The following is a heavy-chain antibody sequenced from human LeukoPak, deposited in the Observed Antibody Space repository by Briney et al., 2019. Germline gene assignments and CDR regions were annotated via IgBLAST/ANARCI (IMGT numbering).Heavy chain of an antibody. D-gene: IGHD5-24*01. Sequence: SETLSLTCTISGGSSTCYHWSWIRQPPGKGLEWIGYIYYSGSTNYNPSLKSRVTISVDTSKNQFSLNLRSVTAADTAVYYCARGSRDGYNHFDYWGQGTLVTVSS. CDR3: ARGSRDGYNHFDY. V-gene: IGHV4-59*01. CDR1: GGSSTCYH. CDR2: IYYSGST. J-gene: IGHJ4*02.